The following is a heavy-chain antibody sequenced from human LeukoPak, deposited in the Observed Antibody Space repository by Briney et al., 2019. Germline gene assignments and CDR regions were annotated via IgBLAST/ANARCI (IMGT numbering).Heavy chain of an antibody. D-gene: IGHD3-16*01. CDR3: TRDGAAYDENYFDY. Sequence: GGSLRLSCAASGFAFSSYGMSWVRQAPGKGLGWVGFIRSKAYGGTTEYAASVKGRFTISRDDSKSIAYLQMHSLKTEDTAVYYCTRDGAAYDENYFDYWGQGTLVTVSS. V-gene: IGHV3-49*04. CDR1: GFAFSSYG. CDR2: IRSKAYGGTT. J-gene: IGHJ4*02.